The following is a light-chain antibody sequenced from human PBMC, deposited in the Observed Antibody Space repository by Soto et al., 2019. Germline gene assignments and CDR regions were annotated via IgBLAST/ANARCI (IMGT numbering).Light chain of an antibody. CDR1: QNLNNW. V-gene: IGKV1-5*03. CDR2: AAS. Sequence: DIQMTQSPSTLSASVGDRVTIACRASQNLNNWLAWYQLKPGKAPKLLIFAASRLETGVPSRFSGGGSGTDYTLTITGLQPDDFATYYCQQYNSDSSTFGQGTKLEIK. CDR3: QQYNSDSST. J-gene: IGKJ2*01.